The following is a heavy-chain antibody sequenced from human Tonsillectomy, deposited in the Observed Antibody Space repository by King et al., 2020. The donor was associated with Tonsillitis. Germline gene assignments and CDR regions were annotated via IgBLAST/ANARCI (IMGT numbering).Heavy chain of an antibody. J-gene: IGHJ4*02. CDR3: AKDIGQYEAFDY. CDR2: ISWNSGTI. V-gene: IGHV3-9*01. D-gene: IGHD4-11*01. CDR1: GFTFDDYA. Sequence: VQLVESGGGLVQPGRSLRLSCAASGFTFDDYAMHWVRQAPGKGLEWVSGISWNSGTIAYADSVKGRFTISRDSAKNSLYLQMNSLRAEDTALYYCAKDIGQYEAFDYWGQGTLVTVSS.